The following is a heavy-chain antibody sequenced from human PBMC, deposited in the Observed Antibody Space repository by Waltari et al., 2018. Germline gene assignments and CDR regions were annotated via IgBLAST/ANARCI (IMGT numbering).Heavy chain of an antibody. Sequence: EVQLVESGGGLVQPGVSLKLSCASSGFTFSGSDMHGVRQASGKVLEWVGRIRSKANSYATAYAASVKGRFTISRDDSKNTAYLQMNSLKTEDTAVYYCTRQGDYWGQGTLVTVSS. V-gene: IGHV3-73*01. J-gene: IGHJ4*02. CDR3: TRQGDY. CDR1: GFTFSGSD. CDR2: IRSKANSYAT.